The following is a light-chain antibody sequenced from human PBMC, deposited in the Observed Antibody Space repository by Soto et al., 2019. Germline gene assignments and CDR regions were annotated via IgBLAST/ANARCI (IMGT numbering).Light chain of an antibody. CDR3: MQALPPYT. J-gene: IGKJ2*01. V-gene: IGKV2-28*01. CDR2: LGF. Sequence: DIVITQSPLSLSVTPGEPASISCRSSQSLLESNGNNYLDWYLQKPGQSPQVLPYLGFNRASGVPDRFSGSGSGTDFTLKISRVEAEDVGVYYCMQALPPYTFGQGTKLEIK. CDR1: QSLLESNGNNY.